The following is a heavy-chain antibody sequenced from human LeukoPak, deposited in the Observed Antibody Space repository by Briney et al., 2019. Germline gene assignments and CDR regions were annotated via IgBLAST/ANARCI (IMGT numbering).Heavy chain of an antibody. CDR2: ISSSSSYR. Sequence: PGGSLRPSCAASGITFSSYSMNWVRQAPGKGLEWVSCISSSSSYRYYADSVKGRFTISRDNAKNSLYLQMNSLRAEDTAVYYCARDRCRSTSCYDYYMDVWGKGTTVTVSS. V-gene: IGHV3-21*01. D-gene: IGHD2-2*01. CDR3: ARDRCRSTSCYDYYMDV. CDR1: GITFSSYS. J-gene: IGHJ6*03.